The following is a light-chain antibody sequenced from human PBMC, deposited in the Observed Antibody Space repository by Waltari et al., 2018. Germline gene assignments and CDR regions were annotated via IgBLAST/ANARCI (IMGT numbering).Light chain of an antibody. J-gene: IGKJ1*01. Sequence: DVVMTQTPLSLSVTPGQPASISCKSSQSLLHSDGKTYLYWHLQKPGQPPQLLIQEVSNRFSGVPDRFSGSGSGTDFTLKISRVEAEDVGVYYCMQSLHPPWTFGQGTKVEIK. CDR2: EVS. CDR3: MQSLHPPWT. CDR1: QSLLHSDGKTY. V-gene: IGKV2D-29*01.